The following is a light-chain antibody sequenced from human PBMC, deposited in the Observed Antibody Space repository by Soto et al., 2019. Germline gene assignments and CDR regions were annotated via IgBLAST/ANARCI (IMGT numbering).Light chain of an antibody. J-gene: IGKJ1*01. Sequence: EIVLTQSPGTLSLSPGERATLSCRASQSVSSSYLAWYQQKPGQAPRLLIYGASSRATGIPDRFSGSWSGTDFTLTISRLETEDFAVYYCQQYGSSPWTFGQGTNVEIK. CDR2: GAS. CDR3: QQYGSSPWT. CDR1: QSVSSSY. V-gene: IGKV3-20*01.